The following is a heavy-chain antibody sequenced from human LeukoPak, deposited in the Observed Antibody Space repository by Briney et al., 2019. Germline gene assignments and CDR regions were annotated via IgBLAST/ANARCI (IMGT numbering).Heavy chain of an antibody. Sequence: PSETLSLTCTVSGGSISGSYWSWIRQPPGKGLEWIAYMYNSGSTNYNPSLKSRVTISVDASKNQFSLKLSSVTAADTAVYYCARASRGIAARGLDYWGQGTLVTVSS. J-gene: IGHJ4*02. D-gene: IGHD6-6*01. CDR3: ARASRGIAARGLDY. CDR1: GGSISGSY. V-gene: IGHV4-59*12. CDR2: MYNSGST.